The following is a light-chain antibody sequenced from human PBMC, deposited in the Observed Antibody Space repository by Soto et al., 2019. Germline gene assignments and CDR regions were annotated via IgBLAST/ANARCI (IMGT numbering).Light chain of an antibody. J-gene: IGKJ1*01. Sequence: DIQMTQSPSTLSASVGDRVTITCRASQSISSWLAWYQQKPGKAPKLLIYKASSLESGVPSRFSGSGSGTEFTLTISSLQPDDFATYYGQQYNSYAETFGQGTKVDI. CDR3: QQYNSYAET. V-gene: IGKV1-5*03. CDR1: QSISSW. CDR2: KAS.